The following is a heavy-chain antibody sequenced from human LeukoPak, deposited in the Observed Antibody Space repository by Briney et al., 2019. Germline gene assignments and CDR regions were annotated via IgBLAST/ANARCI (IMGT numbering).Heavy chain of an antibody. J-gene: IGHJ4*02. Sequence: ASVKVSCKASGYTFTSYDINWVRQATGQGLEWMGWMNPNSGNTGYAQKFQGRVTMTRNTSISTAYMELSSLRSEDTAVYYCARVPTVSRFLEWLGNEYYFDYWGQGTLVTVSS. D-gene: IGHD3-3*01. CDR1: GYTFTSYD. CDR2: MNPNSGNT. V-gene: IGHV1-8*01. CDR3: ARVPTVSRFLEWLGNEYYFDY.